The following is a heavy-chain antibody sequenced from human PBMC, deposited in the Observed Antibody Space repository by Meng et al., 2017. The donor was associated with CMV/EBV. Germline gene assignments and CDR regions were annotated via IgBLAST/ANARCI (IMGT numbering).Heavy chain of an antibody. Sequence: ASVKVSCKASGYTFTGYYMHWVRQAPGQGLEWMGWINHNSGGTNYAQKFQGRVTMTRDTSISTAYMELSRLRSDDTAVYYCARRPGIAAAGTYYGMDVWGQGTTVTVSS. J-gene: IGHJ6*02. D-gene: IGHD6-13*01. V-gene: IGHV1-2*02. CDR2: INHNSGGT. CDR3: ARRPGIAAAGTYYGMDV. CDR1: GYTFTGYY.